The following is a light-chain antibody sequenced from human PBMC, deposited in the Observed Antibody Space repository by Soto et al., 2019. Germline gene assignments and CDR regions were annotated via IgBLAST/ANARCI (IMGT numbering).Light chain of an antibody. J-gene: IGKJ1*01. CDR1: QSISSY. CDR3: QQTSRTPVA. Sequence: DIQMTQSPSSLSASVGDRVTITCRASQSISSYLNWYQQKPGKAPDLLIYGASSLQSGVPSRFSGSGSGTYFTLTISSLQPEDFATYYCQQTSRTPVAFGQGTKVEIK. CDR2: GAS. V-gene: IGKV1-39*01.